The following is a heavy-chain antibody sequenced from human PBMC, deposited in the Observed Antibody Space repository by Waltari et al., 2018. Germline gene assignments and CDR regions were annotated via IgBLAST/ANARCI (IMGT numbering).Heavy chain of an antibody. Sequence: EVQVWESGGGFVQPGGSLRLSCAAAGFTFSTFDMSWVRQAPGKGRGGVSVSVMSDAGEKTHYAESVKGRFTVSRDNSKNTLHLQMNRLRAEDTAVYYCTKGAWLDYWGQGTLVTVSS. CDR3: TKGAWLDY. J-gene: IGHJ4*02. CDR2: MSDAGEKT. V-gene: IGHV3-23*01. CDR1: GFTFSTFD.